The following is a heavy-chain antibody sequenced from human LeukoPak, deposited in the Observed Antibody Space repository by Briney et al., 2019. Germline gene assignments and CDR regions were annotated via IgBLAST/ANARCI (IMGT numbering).Heavy chain of an antibody. CDR3: ARAEFCSSTSCSRGSLFDY. D-gene: IGHD2-2*01. V-gene: IGHV3-21*01. Sequence: GGSLRLSCAASGFTFSSYSMNWVRRAPGKGLEWVSSISSSSSYIYYADSVKGRFTISRDNAKNSLYLQMNSLRAEDTAVYYCARAEFCSSTSCSRGSLFDYWGQGTLVTVSS. CDR1: GFTFSSYS. J-gene: IGHJ4*02. CDR2: ISSSSSYI.